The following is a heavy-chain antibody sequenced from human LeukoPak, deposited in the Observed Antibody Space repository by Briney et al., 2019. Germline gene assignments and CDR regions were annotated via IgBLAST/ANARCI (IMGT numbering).Heavy chain of an antibody. J-gene: IGHJ4*02. Sequence: SETLSLTCTVSGASISSSNFYWDWIRQSPGKGLEWIGSIYYGETTSYNPSFKSRVTISVDSSKNQFSLKVNSVTAADTAMYFCVRHYVLHIVGPSYWGQGILVTVSS. D-gene: IGHD1-26*01. CDR2: IYYGETT. CDR1: GASISSSNFY. CDR3: VRHYVLHIVGPSY. V-gene: IGHV4-39*01.